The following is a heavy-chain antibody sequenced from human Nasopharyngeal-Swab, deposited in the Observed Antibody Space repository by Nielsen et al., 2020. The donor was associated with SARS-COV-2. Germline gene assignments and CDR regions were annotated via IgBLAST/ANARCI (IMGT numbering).Heavy chain of an antibody. CDR3: ARDAQYQLLGESCDY. Sequence: ASVKVSCKASGYTFTRYGISWVRQAPGQGLEWMGWISAYNGNTNYAQKLQGRVTMTTDTSTSTAYMELRSLRADDTAVYYCARDAQYQLLGESCDYWGQGTLVTVSS. D-gene: IGHD2-2*01. V-gene: IGHV1-18*01. J-gene: IGHJ4*02. CDR1: GYTFTRYG. CDR2: ISAYNGNT.